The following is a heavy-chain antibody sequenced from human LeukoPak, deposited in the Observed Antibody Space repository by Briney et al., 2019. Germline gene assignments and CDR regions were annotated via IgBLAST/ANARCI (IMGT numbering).Heavy chain of an antibody. CDR1: GYTFTSYY. D-gene: IGHD3-3*01. Sequence: GASVKVSCKASGYTFTSYYMHWVRQAPGQGLEWMGIINPSGGSTSYAQRFQGRVTMTRDTSTSTVYMELSSLRSEDTAVYYCARALFFPYYFDYWGQGTLVTVSS. CDR3: ARALFFPYYFDY. J-gene: IGHJ4*02. V-gene: IGHV1-46*01. CDR2: INPSGGST.